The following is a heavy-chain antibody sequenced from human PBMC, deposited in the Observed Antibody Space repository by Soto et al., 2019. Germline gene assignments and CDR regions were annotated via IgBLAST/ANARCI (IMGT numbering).Heavy chain of an antibody. D-gene: IGHD1-1*01. CDR3: ATAYNAQKDTFDI. CDR1: GDILNRYD. V-gene: IGHV1-46*02. CDR2: INPSGGSR. Sequence: ASVKVSCKASGDILNRYDMHWVRQAPGQGLEWMGKINPSGGSRSFAQKFQDRVTMTRDTSTSTVYMELSSLRSEDTAVYFCATAYNAQKDTFDIWGQGTMVTV. J-gene: IGHJ3*02.